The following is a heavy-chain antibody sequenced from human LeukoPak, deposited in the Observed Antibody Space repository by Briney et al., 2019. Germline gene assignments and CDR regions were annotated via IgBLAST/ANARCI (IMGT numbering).Heavy chain of an antibody. V-gene: IGHV3-30*04. CDR3: ARDFARRSGSIAAAGLVDY. D-gene: IGHD6-13*01. CDR2: ISYDGSNK. CDR1: GFTFSSYA. Sequence: WGSLRLSCAASGFTFSSYAMHWVRQAPGKGLEWVAVISYDGSNKYYADSVKGRFTISRDNSKNTLYLQMNSLRAEDTAVYYCARDFARRSGSIAAAGLVDYWGQGTLVTVSS. J-gene: IGHJ4*02.